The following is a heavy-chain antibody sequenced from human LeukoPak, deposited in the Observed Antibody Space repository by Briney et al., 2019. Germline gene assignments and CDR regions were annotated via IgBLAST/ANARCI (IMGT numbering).Heavy chain of an antibody. Sequence: ASVKVSCKASGYTFTSYDINWVRQATGQGLEWMGWMNPNRGNTGYAQKFQGRVTMTRNTSISTAYMELSSLRSEDTAVYYCARDDGTLRFPYYYYYMDVWGKGTTVTVSS. D-gene: IGHD5/OR15-5a*01. J-gene: IGHJ6*03. CDR3: ARDDGTLRFPYYYYYMDV. CDR2: MNPNRGNT. V-gene: IGHV1-8*01. CDR1: GYTFTSYD.